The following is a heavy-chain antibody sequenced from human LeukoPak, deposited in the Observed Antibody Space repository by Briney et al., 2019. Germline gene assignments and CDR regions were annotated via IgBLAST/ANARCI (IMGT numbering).Heavy chain of an antibody. Sequence: SQTLSLTCTVSGGSISSGGYYWSWIRQHPGKGLEWIGYIYYSGSTYYNPSLKSRVTISVDTSKNQFSLKLSPVTAADTAVYYCARGLVTNDAFDIWGQGTMVTVSS. CDR1: GGSISSGGYY. V-gene: IGHV4-31*03. CDR2: IYYSGST. D-gene: IGHD4-23*01. J-gene: IGHJ3*02. CDR3: ARGLVTNDAFDI.